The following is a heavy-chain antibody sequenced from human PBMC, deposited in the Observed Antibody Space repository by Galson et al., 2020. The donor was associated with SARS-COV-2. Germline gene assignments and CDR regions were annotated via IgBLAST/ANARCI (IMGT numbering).Heavy chain of an antibody. CDR2: IYGDGKT. CDR3: VKELADSPGTCHI. V-gene: IGHV3-53*04. CDR1: GFSVSNNF. J-gene: IGHJ3*02. D-gene: IGHD3-10*01. Sequence: TGGSLRLSCAASGFSVSNNFFSWVRQAPGKGLEWVSGIYGDGKTHYADSVLGRFTISRHNSKNTLDLQMNTLRVEDTAVYYCVKELADSPGTCHIWGQGTLVTVFS.